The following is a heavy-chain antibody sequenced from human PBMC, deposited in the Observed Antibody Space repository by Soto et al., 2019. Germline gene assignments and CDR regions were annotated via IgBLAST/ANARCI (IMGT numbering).Heavy chain of an antibody. CDR3: AKGYISGCYFPFDP. V-gene: IGHV1-18*01. Sequence: ASVKVSCKASGYTFTRYCISWVRHAPGQGLEWMGWISAYNGNTNYAQKLQGRVTMTTDTSTSTAYMELRSLRSDDTAVYYCAKGYISGCYFPFDPWRDAPLVTVSS. CDR1: GYTFTRYC. J-gene: IGHJ5*02. D-gene: IGHD6-25*01. CDR2: ISAYNGNT.